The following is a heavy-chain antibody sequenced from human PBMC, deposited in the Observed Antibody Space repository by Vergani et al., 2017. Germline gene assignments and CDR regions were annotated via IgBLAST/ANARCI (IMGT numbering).Heavy chain of an antibody. J-gene: IGHJ4*02. CDR1: GGTFSSYT. D-gene: IGHD3-22*01. CDR2: IIPILGIA. Sequence: QVQLVQSGAEVKKPGSSVKVSCKASGGTFSSYTISWVRQAPGQGLEWMGRIIPILGIANYAQKFQGRVTITADKSTSTAYMELSSLRSEDTAVYYCASSPYYYDSSGHDYWGQGTLVTVSS. V-gene: IGHV1-69*02. CDR3: ASSPYYYDSSGHDY.